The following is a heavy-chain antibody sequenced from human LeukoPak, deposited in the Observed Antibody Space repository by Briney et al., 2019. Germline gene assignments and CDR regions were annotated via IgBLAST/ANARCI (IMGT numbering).Heavy chain of an antibody. CDR1: GFTFDDYA. Sequence: GRSLRLSCAASGFTFDDYAMHWVRQAPGKGLEWVSGISWNSGSIGYADPVKGRFTISRDNAKNSLYLQMNSLRAEDTALYYCAKDISYYYGMDVWGQGTTVTVSS. CDR2: ISWNSGSI. V-gene: IGHV3-9*01. J-gene: IGHJ6*02. CDR3: AKDISYYYGMDV.